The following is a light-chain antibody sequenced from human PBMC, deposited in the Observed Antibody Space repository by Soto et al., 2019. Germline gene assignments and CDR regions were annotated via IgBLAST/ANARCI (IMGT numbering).Light chain of an antibody. V-gene: IGKV1-39*01. Sequence: DIQMTQSPSSLSASVGDRVTITCRTGQSINTYLNWYQHKPGKAPNLLIYAASSLQTGVPSRFSGSGSGTDFTLTISSLQPEYFATYYCQQSYSTPRPFGQETNVEIK. J-gene: IGKJ1*01. CDR1: QSINTY. CDR2: AAS. CDR3: QQSYSTPRP.